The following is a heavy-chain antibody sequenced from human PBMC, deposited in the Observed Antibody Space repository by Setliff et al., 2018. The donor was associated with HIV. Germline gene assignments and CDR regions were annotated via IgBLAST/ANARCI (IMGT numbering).Heavy chain of an antibody. D-gene: IGHD2-2*02. J-gene: IGHJ4*02. CDR1: GFTFSNYE. V-gene: IGHV3-48*03. Sequence: GGSLRLSCAASGFTFSNYEMNWVRQAPGKGLEWVSYISSSGTTIYYADSVKGRFTISRDNAKNSLYLQMNSLRAEDTAIYYCARAYTSTWPSYFDYWGLGTLVTVSS. CDR2: ISSSGTTI. CDR3: ARAYTSTWPSYFDY.